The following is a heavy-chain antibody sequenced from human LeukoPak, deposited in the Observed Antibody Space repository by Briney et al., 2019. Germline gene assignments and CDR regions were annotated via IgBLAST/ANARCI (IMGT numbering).Heavy chain of an antibody. CDR2: INPSGGST. CDR3: ARDRPFYGGEPQNYFDY. V-gene: IGHV1-46*01. J-gene: IGHJ4*02. Sequence: ASVKVSCKASGYTFTSYYMHWVRQPPGQGLEWMGIINPSGGSTSYAQKFQGRVTMTRDTSTSTVYMELSSLRSEDTAVYYCARDRPFYGGEPQNYFDYWGQGTLVTVSS. CDR1: GYTFTSYY. D-gene: IGHD4-23*01.